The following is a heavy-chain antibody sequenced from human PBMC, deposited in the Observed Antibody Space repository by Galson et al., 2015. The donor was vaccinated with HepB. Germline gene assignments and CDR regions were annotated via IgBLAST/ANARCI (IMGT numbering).Heavy chain of an antibody. CDR2: ISYDGSNK. CDR1: GFTFSSYA. D-gene: IGHD4-17*01. J-gene: IGHJ4*02. Sequence: SLRLSCAASGFTFSSYAMHWVRQAPGKGLEWVAVISYDGSNKYYADSVKGRFTISRDNSKNTLYLQMNSLRAEDTAVYYCARDGTTYGDLGYFDYWGQGTLVTVSS. CDR3: ARDGTTYGDLGYFDY. V-gene: IGHV3-30*04.